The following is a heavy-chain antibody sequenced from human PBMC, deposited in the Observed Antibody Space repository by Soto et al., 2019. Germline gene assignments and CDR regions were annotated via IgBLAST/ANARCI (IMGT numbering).Heavy chain of an antibody. CDR1: GGSVSSGSYY. V-gene: IGHV4-61*01. J-gene: IGHJ4*02. Sequence: SETLSLTCTVSGGSVSSGSYYWSWIRQPPGKGLEWIGYIYYSGSTNYNPSLKSRVTISVDTSKNQFSLKLSSVTAADTAVYYCASRRLYGDFDYWGQGTLVTVSS. CDR3: ASRRLYGDFDY. CDR2: IYYSGST. D-gene: IGHD2-2*02.